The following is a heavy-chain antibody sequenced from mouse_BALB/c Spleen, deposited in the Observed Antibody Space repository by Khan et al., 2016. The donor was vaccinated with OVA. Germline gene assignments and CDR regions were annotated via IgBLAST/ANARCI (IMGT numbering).Heavy chain of an antibody. D-gene: IGHD1-2*01. CDR1: GFSLTGYG. J-gene: IGHJ3*01. Sequence: VQLVESGPGLVAPSQSPSITCTVSGFSLTGYGVNWVRQPPGKGLEWLGMIWGDGSTDYNSVLKSRLSITKDNSKSQVFLKMNSLQTDDTARYYCARELRLGGFAFWGQGTLVTVSA. CDR2: IWGDGST. V-gene: IGHV2-6-7*01. CDR3: ARELRLGGFAF.